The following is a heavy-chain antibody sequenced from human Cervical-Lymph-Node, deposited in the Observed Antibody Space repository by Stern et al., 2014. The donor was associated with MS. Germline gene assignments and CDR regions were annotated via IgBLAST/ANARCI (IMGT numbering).Heavy chain of an antibody. J-gene: IGHJ4*02. CDR2: IYPGDTDT. CDR3: ARHCAKREQCAFDY. V-gene: IGHV5-51*01. CDR1: GYNFTSYW. D-gene: IGHD6-19*01. Sequence: EVQLEESGAEVKKPGESLKISSKGSGYNFTSYWIGWVRQMPGKGLEWMGIIYPGDTDTSNSPSFQGQVTISADKSISTAYLQWSSLKASDTAMYYCARHCAKREQCAFDYWGQGTLVTVSS.